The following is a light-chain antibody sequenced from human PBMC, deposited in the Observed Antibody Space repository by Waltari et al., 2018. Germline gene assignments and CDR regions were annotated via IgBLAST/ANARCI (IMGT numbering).Light chain of an antibody. J-gene: IGLJ2*01. Sequence: QTVVTQEPSFSVSPGGTVTLTCGLSSGSVSTSYYPSWYQQTPGQVPRTLIYSTNTRSSGVPDRFSGSILGNKAALTITGAQADDESDYYCVLYMGSVVFGGGTKLTVL. CDR3: VLYMGSVV. V-gene: IGLV8-61*01. CDR2: STN. CDR1: SGSVSTSYY.